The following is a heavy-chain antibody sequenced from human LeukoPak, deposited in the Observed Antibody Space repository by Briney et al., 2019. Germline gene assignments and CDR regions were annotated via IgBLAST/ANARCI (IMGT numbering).Heavy chain of an antibody. D-gene: IGHD1-26*01. V-gene: IGHV7-4-1*02. CDR2: INTNTGNP. Sequence: ASVKVSCKASGYIFTSYGISWVRQAPGQGLEWMGWINTNTGNPTYAQGFTGRFVFSLDTSVSTAYLQISSLKAEDTAVYYCARELVGYYYYGMDVWGQGTTVTVSS. CDR3: ARELVGYYYYGMDV. CDR1: GYIFTSYG. J-gene: IGHJ6*02.